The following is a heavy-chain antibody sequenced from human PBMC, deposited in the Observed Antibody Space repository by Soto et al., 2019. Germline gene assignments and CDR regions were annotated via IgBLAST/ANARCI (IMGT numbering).Heavy chain of an antibody. CDR1: GFIFNDYA. D-gene: IGHD6-6*01. CDR3: AKVSSSSGYFQH. V-gene: IGHV3-9*01. J-gene: IGHJ1*01. CDR2: ISWNSGYI. Sequence: EVELVESGGGLVQPGRSLRLSCAASGFIFNDYAMHWVRQVPGKGLEWVSGISWNSGYIGYADSVKGRFTISRDNPKNSLYLQMNSLRSEDTALYYCAKVSSSSGYFQHWGQVPWSPSHQ.